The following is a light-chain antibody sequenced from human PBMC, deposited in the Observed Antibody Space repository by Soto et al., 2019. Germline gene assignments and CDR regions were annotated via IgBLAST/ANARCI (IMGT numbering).Light chain of an antibody. V-gene: IGKV3-20*01. CDR2: GAS. Sequence: EVVLTQSPGTLSLSPGERATLSCRASESVSNSYLAWYQQKPGQAPRLLIYGASSRATGIPDRFSGSGSGTDFTLTINRLEPEDSAVYYCQLYGNSPPHTFGQGTRLEIK. CDR1: ESVSNSY. CDR3: QLYGNSPPHT. J-gene: IGKJ5*01.